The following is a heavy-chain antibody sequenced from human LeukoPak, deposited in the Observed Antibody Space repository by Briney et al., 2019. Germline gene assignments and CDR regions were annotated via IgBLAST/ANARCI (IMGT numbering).Heavy chain of an antibody. V-gene: IGHV3-11*04. J-gene: IGHJ6*03. D-gene: IGHD5-18*01. CDR1: GFTFSDYY. Sequence: GGSLRLSCAASGFTFSDYYMSWIRQAPGKGLEWVSYISSSGSTIYYADSVKGRFTISRDNAKNSLYLQMNSLRAEDTAVYYCARDLGLKQLWPEAFYYYYYYMDVWGKGTTVTVSS. CDR3: ARDLGLKQLWPEAFYYYYYYMDV. CDR2: ISSSGSTI.